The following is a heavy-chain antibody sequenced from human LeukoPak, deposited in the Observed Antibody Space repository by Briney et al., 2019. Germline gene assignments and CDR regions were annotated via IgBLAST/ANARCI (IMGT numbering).Heavy chain of an antibody. Sequence: GASVKVSCKACGGTFSSYAISWVRPAPGQGLEWMGGIIPIFGTANYAQRFQGRVTITTDESTSTAYMELSSLRSEDTAVYYCARDGGGSAGYYYYMDVWGKGTTVTVSS. CDR2: IIPIFGTA. CDR3: ARDGGGSAGYYYYMDV. J-gene: IGHJ6*03. CDR1: GGTFSSYA. V-gene: IGHV1-69*05. D-gene: IGHD3-16*01.